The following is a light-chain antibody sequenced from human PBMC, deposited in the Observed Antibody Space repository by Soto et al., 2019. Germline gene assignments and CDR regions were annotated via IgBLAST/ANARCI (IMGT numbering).Light chain of an antibody. Sequence: EIVLTQSPGNLSLSPMEIASLSLNASQTINRIYVAWYQQKPGQAPRFLIYRTSDRANGIPGRFSGSGSGTDFTLTISRLEPEDFAIYYCQQYGSSPITFGQGTRLEI. CDR1: QTINRIY. J-gene: IGKJ5*01. V-gene: IGKV3-20*01. CDR2: RTS. CDR3: QQYGSSPIT.